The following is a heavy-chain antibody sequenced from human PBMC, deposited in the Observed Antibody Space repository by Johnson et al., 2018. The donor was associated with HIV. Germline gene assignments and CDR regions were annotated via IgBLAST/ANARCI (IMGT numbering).Heavy chain of an antibody. CDR1: GFTFSSYW. CDR2: ISYDGSNK. D-gene: IGHD5-12*01. CDR3: AREGGGYDGKGAFDI. V-gene: IGHV3-30-3*01. Sequence: QVQLVESGGGLVQPGGSLRLSCAASGFTFSSYWMSWVRQAPGKGLEWVAVISYDGSNKYYADSVKGRFTISRDNSKNTLYLQMNSLRAEDTAVYYCAREGGGYDGKGAFDIWGQGTMVTVSS. J-gene: IGHJ3*02.